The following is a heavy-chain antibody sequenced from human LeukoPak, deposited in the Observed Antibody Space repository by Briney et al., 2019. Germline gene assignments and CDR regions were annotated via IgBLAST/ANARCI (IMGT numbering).Heavy chain of an antibody. CDR2: IKQDGIEK. Sequence: GGSLRLSCAASGFTFSSYAMSWVRQAPGKGLEWVANIKQDGIEKHYVDSVKGRFTISRDNAKNSLYLQMTSLRVEDTAVFYCARYNYGSGTSFDPWGQGTLVTVSS. D-gene: IGHD3-10*01. V-gene: IGHV3-7*01. CDR1: GFTFSSYA. J-gene: IGHJ5*02. CDR3: ARYNYGSGTSFDP.